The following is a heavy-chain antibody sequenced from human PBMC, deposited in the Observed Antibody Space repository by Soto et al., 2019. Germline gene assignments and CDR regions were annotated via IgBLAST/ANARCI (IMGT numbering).Heavy chain of an antibody. D-gene: IGHD5-12*01. CDR2: IIPMFGTA. Sequence: QVQLVQSGAEVKKPESSVKVSCKAPGGIFSTYAISWVRQAPGQGLEWMGGIIPMFGTATYAQRFQDRVTITADESTNTVYMELSSLRSEDTPAYFCASGIQRWLRRRNNGYSCWGQGTLVTVSS. J-gene: IGHJ4*02. CDR3: ASGIQRWLRRRNNGYSC. CDR1: GGIFSTYA. V-gene: IGHV1-69*12.